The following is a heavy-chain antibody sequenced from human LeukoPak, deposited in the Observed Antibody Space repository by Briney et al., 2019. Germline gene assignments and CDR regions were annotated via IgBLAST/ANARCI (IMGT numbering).Heavy chain of an antibody. Sequence: PGGSLRLSCAASGFTFSNYWMHWVRQGPGKGLEWVSRINGDGTSIGYADSVKGGFTISRDNAKNTVFLQMNSLRAEDTALYYCARRRPGFFAFDVWGQGTMVTVSS. CDR2: INGDGTSI. CDR1: GFTFSNYW. J-gene: IGHJ3*01. CDR3: ARRRPGFFAFDV. V-gene: IGHV3-74*01.